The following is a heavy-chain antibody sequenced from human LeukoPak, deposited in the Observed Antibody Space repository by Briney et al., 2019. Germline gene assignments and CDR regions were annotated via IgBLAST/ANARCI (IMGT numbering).Heavy chain of an antibody. Sequence: PGGSLRLSCAASGFTFTTYGMIWVRQAPGKGLEWVLGISGSGSNTYYADSAKGRFTISRDNSKNTLYLQMNSLRAEDTAVYYCAKSEVVTAMVDAFDIWGQGTMVTVSS. V-gene: IGHV3-23*01. CDR2: ISGSGSNT. D-gene: IGHD2-21*02. J-gene: IGHJ3*02. CDR3: AKSEVVTAMVDAFDI. CDR1: GFTFTTYG.